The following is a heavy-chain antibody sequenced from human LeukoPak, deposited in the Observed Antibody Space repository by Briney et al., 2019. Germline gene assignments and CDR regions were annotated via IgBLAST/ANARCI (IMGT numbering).Heavy chain of an antibody. J-gene: IGHJ4*02. V-gene: IGHV1-2*04. CDR2: INPNSGGT. CDR3: ARGFPRVLAAARYYFDY. CDR1: GYTFTGYY. Sequence: ASVTVSCKASGYTFTGYYMHWVRQAPGQGLEWMGWINPNSGGTNYAQKFQGWVTMTRDTSISTAYMGLSRLRSDDTAVYYCARGFPRVLAAARYYFDYWGQGTLVTVSS. D-gene: IGHD6-13*01.